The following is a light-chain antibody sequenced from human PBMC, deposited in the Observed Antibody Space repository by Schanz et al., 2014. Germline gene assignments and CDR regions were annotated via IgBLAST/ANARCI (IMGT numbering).Light chain of an antibody. V-gene: IGLV1-44*01. CDR1: SSNIGSNP. Sequence: QSVLAQPPSASGTPGQRVTISCSGSSSNIGSNPVNWYQQLPGTAPKLLIYSNNNRPSGVPDRFSGSKSGTSASLAISGLQAEDEAEYYCQSFDSSLSGWVFGGGTKLTVL. J-gene: IGLJ3*02. CDR2: SNN. CDR3: QSFDSSLSGWV.